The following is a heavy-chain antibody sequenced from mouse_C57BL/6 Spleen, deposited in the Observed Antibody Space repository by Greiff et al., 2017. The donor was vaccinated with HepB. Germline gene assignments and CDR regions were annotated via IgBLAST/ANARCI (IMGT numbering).Heavy chain of an antibody. CDR1: GFTFSSYG. V-gene: IGHV5-6*01. CDR2: ISSGGSYT. J-gene: IGHJ2*01. CDR3: ARPGQDYYGSSYFDY. Sequence: EVKLVESGGDLVKPGGSLKLSCAASGFTFSSYGMSWVRQTPDKRLEWVATISSGGSYTYYPDSVKGRFTISRDNAKNTLYLQMSSLKSEDTAMYYCARPGQDYYGSSYFDYWGQGTTLTVSS. D-gene: IGHD1-1*01.